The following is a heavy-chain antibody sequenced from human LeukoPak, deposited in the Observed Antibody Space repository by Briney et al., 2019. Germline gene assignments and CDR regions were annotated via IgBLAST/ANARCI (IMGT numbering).Heavy chain of an antibody. CDR1: GYTFTGYY. J-gene: IGHJ5*02. CDR2: INPNSGGT. D-gene: IGHD6-19*01. CDR3: ARVGQIWLAWFDP. V-gene: IGHV1-2*02. Sequence: ASVKVSCKASGYTFTGYYMHWVRQAPGQGLEWMGWINPNSGGTNYAQKFQGRVTMTRDTSISTAYMELRSLRSDDTAVYYCARVGQIWLAWFDPWGQGTLVTVSS.